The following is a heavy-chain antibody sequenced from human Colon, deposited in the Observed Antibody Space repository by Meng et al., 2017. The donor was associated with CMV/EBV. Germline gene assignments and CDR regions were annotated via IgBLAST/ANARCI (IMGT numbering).Heavy chain of an antibody. Sequence: LHEPRPPLDKPTQTPPLTCPFTGFSHTTTGSDVARDRQHPDKAPELLALIHCDDDKSYSPSLKNRLNNTKDTSKNQVVLSMTDLDPADTGTFYCARHSLTILTDWGQGALVTVSS. CDR1: GFSHTTTGSD. CDR3: ARHSLTILTD. V-gene: IGHV2-5*02. D-gene: IGHD2-8*02. CDR2: IHCDDDK. J-gene: IGHJ4*02.